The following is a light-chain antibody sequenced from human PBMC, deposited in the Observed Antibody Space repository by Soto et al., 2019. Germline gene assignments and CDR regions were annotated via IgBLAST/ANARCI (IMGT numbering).Light chain of an antibody. CDR3: QQYNSWALT. J-gene: IGKJ4*01. Sequence: EIVMTQSPATLSLSLGKRATLSCRASQSVGSDLDWYQQKPGQAPKPALHDIFTRVTGVPTSISGRGSGSKFTLTLGSLQSEDVAFYYCQQYNSWALTCGGGTK. V-gene: IGKV3D-15*01. CDR1: QSVGSD. CDR2: DIF.